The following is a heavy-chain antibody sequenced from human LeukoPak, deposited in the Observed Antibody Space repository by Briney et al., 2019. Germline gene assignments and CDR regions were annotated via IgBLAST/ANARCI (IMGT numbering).Heavy chain of an antibody. Sequence: GGSLRLSCAASGFTFSSYSMNWVRQAPGKGLEWVSSISSSSSYIYYADSVKGRFTISRDNAKNSLYLQMNSLRAEDTAVYYCAKDLRDTAMVRTKPYYFDYWGQGTLVTVSS. J-gene: IGHJ4*02. CDR1: GFTFSSYS. V-gene: IGHV3-21*04. D-gene: IGHD5-18*01. CDR3: AKDLRDTAMVRTKPYYFDY. CDR2: ISSSSSYI.